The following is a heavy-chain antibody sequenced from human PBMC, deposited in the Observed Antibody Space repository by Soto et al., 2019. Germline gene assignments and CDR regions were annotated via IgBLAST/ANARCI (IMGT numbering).Heavy chain of an antibody. CDR2: IYRGDTT. D-gene: IGHD2-8*02. CDR1: GFTVSDNY. J-gene: IGHJ5*02. V-gene: IGHV3-53*01. CDR3: AKGAGGVSVGYVSS. Sequence: EVQVVESGGGVIQPGGSLRLSCAASGFTVSDNYMGWVRQAPGKGLEWVSVIYRGDTTFYANSVKGRFTISRDDSKNTLFLQMNSLRVEDTAVYYCAKGAGGVSVGYVSSWGQGTLLTVSS.